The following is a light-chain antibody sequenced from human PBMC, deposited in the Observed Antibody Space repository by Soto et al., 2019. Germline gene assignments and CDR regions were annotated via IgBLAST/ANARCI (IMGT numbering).Light chain of an antibody. CDR1: QRISRY. Sequence: DIQMTKSPSSLSASIGDRVTNNCRASQRISRYLNWYQQELGRAPKLLIYTASNLQSGVPSRFSGSGFGTDFTLTINSLQPEDFATYFCQQSYRTPLTFGQGTKVDIK. V-gene: IGKV1-39*01. CDR3: QQSYRTPLT. CDR2: TAS. J-gene: IGKJ1*01.